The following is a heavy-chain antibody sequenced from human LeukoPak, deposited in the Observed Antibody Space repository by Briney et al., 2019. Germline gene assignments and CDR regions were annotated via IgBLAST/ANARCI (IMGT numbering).Heavy chain of an antibody. V-gene: IGHV4-59*01. D-gene: IGHD7-27*01. J-gene: IGHJ3*02. CDR1: GGSISTYY. CDR2: IYYSGST. Sequence: PSETLSLTCTLSGGSISTYYWNWIRQPPGKGLEWIGYIYYSGSTNYNPSLKSRVTMSVDTSKNQFSLKLTSVTAADTAVYYCARDLLGIGAFDIWGQGTMVTVSS. CDR3: ARDLLGIGAFDI.